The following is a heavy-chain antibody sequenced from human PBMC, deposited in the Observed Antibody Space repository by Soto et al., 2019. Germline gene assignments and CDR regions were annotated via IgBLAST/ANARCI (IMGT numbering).Heavy chain of an antibody. J-gene: IGHJ4*02. Sequence: EVQLLESGGGLVQPGGSLRLSCAASGFTFSSYAMRWVRQAPGKGLEWVSAISGSGGSTYYADSVKGRFTISRDNSKTPLYLQMNSLRAADTAVYYCARRGSGSYYDYWGQGTLVTVSS. CDR3: ARRGSGSYYDY. CDR1: GFTFSSYA. CDR2: ISGSGGST. V-gene: IGHV3-23*01. D-gene: IGHD1-26*01.